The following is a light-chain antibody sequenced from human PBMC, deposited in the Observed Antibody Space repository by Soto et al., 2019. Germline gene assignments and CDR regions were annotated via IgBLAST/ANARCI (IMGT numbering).Light chain of an antibody. J-gene: IGLJ1*01. CDR2: QVT. CDR3: CSYAGTSTFV. V-gene: IGLV2-23*02. Sequence: QSALTQPASVSGSPGQSITISCTGTSNDIGHYDLVSWFQHHPGKAPQVIIYQVTKRPSGVSDRFSVSRSGNTASLTISGLQTEDEADYYCCSYAGTSTFVFGIGTKLTVL. CDR1: SNDIGHYDL.